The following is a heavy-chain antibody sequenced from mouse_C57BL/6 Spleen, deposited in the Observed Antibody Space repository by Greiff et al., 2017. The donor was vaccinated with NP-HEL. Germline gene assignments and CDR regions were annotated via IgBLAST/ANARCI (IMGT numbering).Heavy chain of an antibody. CDR3: ARSPDYYGSSYGGAMDY. V-gene: IGHV1-59*01. J-gene: IGHJ4*01. Sequence: QVQLKQPGAELVRPGTSVKLSCKASGYTFTSYWMHWVKQRPGQGLEWIGVIDPSDSYTNYNQKFKGKATLTVDTSSSTAYMQLSSLTSEDSAVYYCARSPDYYGSSYGGAMDYWGQGTSVTVSS. D-gene: IGHD1-1*01. CDR2: IDPSDSYT. CDR1: GYTFTSYW.